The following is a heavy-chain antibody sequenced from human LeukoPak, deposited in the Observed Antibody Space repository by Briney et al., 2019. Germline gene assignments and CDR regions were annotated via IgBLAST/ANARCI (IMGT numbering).Heavy chain of an antibody. Sequence: GDSLKISCEASGYSFSSNWIAWVRQMPGKGLEWMGTIYPGDSDTRYSPSFQAQVTISADKSINTAFLQWSSLKASDTAIYYRARAAGVHCTGGKWYYDNWFDPWGQGTLVNVPS. J-gene: IGHJ5*01. V-gene: IGHV5-51*01. CDR1: GYSFSSNW. CDR3: ARAAGVHCTGGKWYYDNWFDP. D-gene: IGHD2-8*02. CDR2: IYPGDSDT.